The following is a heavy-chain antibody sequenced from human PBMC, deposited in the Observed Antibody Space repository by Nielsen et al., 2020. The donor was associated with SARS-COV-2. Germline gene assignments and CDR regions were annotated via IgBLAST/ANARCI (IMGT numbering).Heavy chain of an antibody. CDR3: VYQLPTGLLDY. Sequence: ASVKVSCKASGYTFTGSYVHWVRQAPGQGLEWMGRINPNSGATIYAQKFQGRVTMTTDTSTSTAYMELRSLRSDDTAVYYCVYQLPTGLLDYWGQGTLVTVSS. J-gene: IGHJ4*02. CDR2: INPNSGAT. D-gene: IGHD2-2*01. CDR1: GYTFTGSY. V-gene: IGHV1-2*06.